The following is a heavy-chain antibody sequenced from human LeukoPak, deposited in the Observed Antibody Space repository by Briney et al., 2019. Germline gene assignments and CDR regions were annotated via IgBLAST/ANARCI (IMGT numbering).Heavy chain of an antibody. J-gene: IGHJ1*01. CDR2: FDPEDGET. Sequence: ASVKVSCKVSVYTLTELSMHWVRQAPGKGLEWMGGFDPEDGETIYAQKFQGRVTMTEDTSTDTAYMELSSLRSEDTAVYYCATDEQWLVAFQHWGQGTLVTVSS. CDR3: ATDEQWLVAFQH. CDR1: VYTLTELS. V-gene: IGHV1-24*01. D-gene: IGHD6-19*01.